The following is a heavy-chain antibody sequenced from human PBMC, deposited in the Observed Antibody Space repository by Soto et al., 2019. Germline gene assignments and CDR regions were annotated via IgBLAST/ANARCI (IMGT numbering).Heavy chain of an antibody. CDR1: GGSISSYY. CDR2: IYYSGST. Sequence: QVQLQESGPGLVKPSETLSLTCTVSGGSISSYYGGWFRQPPGKGLEWIGYIYYSGSTTYHPSLKGRVTISVDTSKNQFSLNLTSVTAADTAVYYCARLCGDYQAFDQWGQGSLVTVSS. V-gene: IGHV4-59*08. CDR3: ARLCGDYQAFDQ. J-gene: IGHJ4*02. D-gene: IGHD2-21*01.